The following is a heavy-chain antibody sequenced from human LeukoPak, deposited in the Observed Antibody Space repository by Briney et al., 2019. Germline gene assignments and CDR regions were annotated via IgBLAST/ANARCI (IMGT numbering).Heavy chain of an antibody. V-gene: IGHV1-2*02. CDR1: GYTFTGYY. D-gene: IGHD3-22*01. CDR2: INPNSGDT. CDR3: ARLDSSGYYYAH. J-gene: IGHJ4*02. Sequence: ASVKVSCKTSGYTFTGYYLHWVRQAPGQGLEWMGWINPNSGDTKHAQKCQGRVTMTRDTSTSTAYMELSRLRSDDTAVYYCARLDSSGYYYAHWGQGTLVTVSS.